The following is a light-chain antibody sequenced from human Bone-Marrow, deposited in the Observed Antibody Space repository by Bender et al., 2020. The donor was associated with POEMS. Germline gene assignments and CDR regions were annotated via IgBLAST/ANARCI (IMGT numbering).Light chain of an antibody. CDR3: QSYDNSLGGWV. CDR2: RND. CDR1: SSNIGSNY. V-gene: IGLV1-47*01. J-gene: IGLJ3*02. Sequence: QSVLTQPPSTSGTPGQRVTISCSGSSSNIGSNYVYWYQQLPGTAPKLLIYRNDQRPSGVSDRFSGSKSGTSASLAIRGLRSEDEADYYCQSYDNSLGGWVFGGGTKLTVL.